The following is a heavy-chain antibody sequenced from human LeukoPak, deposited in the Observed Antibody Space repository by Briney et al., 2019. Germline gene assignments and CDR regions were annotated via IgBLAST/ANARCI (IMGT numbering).Heavy chain of an antibody. V-gene: IGHV3-7*01. J-gene: IGHJ4*02. Sequence: QPGGSLRLPCAASGFTFSSYWMNWVRQAPGKGLEWVANMNQDGSIKYSVDSVKGRFTISRDNADNSLCLQMNSLRAEDTAVYYCARGARDSGDYVIDYWGQGTPVTVSS. CDR2: MNQDGSIK. CDR1: GFTFSSYW. CDR3: ARGARDSGDYVIDY. D-gene: IGHD4-17*01.